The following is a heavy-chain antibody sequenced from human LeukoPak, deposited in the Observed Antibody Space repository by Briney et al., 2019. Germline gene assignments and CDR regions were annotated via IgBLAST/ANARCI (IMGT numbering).Heavy chain of an antibody. CDR2: IFLGETT. CDR3: ASNWSDFDY. Sequence: PSETLSLTCTVSGYSITTGHYWGWTRQPPGQGLEWIASIFLGETTYCKPSLKSRLSISVDTSKNQLSLKLSSVTAADTAVYYCASNWSDFDYWGRGTLVTVSS. J-gene: IGHJ4*02. D-gene: IGHD1-1*01. CDR1: GYSITTGHY. V-gene: IGHV4-38-2*02.